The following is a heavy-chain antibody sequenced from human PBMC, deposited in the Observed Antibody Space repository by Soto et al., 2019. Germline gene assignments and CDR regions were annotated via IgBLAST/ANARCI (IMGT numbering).Heavy chain of an antibody. V-gene: IGHV3-7*03. D-gene: IGHD2-2*01. J-gene: IGHJ6*02. CDR2: VPQDGVDG. Sequence: GGSLRLSCEVSGFTFSMYSMSWVRHSPGKGLELVGKVPQDGVDGHYADSVKSRRAITREHGTNSLYLQPKNLRAEDAAVYYFDRDNQILPANDFYYALDVWGRGATVTVSS. CDR3: DRDNQILPANDFYYALDV. CDR1: GFTFSMYS.